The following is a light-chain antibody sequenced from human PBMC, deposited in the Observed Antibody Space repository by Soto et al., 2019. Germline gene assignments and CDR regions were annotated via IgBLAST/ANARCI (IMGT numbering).Light chain of an antibody. CDR3: QQYNNWPGT. V-gene: IGKV3-15*01. Sequence: EIVMTQSPATLSVSPGERATLSCRASQSVTNNLAWYQQKPGQAPRLLIYAASTRATGIPARFSGSGSGTEFTLTISSLQSEDFAVYYCQQYNNWPGTFGQGTKVEIK. CDR2: AAS. J-gene: IGKJ1*01. CDR1: QSVTNN.